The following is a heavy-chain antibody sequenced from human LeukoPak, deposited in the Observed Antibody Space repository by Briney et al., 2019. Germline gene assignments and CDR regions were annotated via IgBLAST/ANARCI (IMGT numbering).Heavy chain of an antibody. J-gene: IGHJ4*02. Sequence: ASVKVSCKTSGGTFSSYAISWVRQAPGQGLEWMGGIIPIFGTADYAQKFQGRVTITADKSTSTAHMELSSLRSEDTAVYYCARAAVRGVIILPFDYWGQGTLVTVSS. CDR3: ARAAVRGVIILPFDY. V-gene: IGHV1-69*06. CDR1: GGTFSSYA. CDR2: IIPIFGTA. D-gene: IGHD3-10*01.